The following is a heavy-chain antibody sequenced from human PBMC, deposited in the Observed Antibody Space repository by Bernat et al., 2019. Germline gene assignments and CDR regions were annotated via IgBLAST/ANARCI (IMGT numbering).Heavy chain of an antibody. CDR3: ARDRNLWYSTSWFDAFDV. CDR2: ISYNGNTK. V-gene: IGHV3-30-3*01. Sequence: QVQLVESGGGVVQPGRSPRLSCTASGFTFSDYAMHWVRQAPGKGLEWVALISYNGNTKYYGDSVRDRFTISRDNSKNTLYLQMSSLRVEDTAVYYCARDRNLWYSTSWFDAFDVWGQGTRVTVSS. J-gene: IGHJ3*01. CDR1: GFTFSDYA. D-gene: IGHD6-13*01.